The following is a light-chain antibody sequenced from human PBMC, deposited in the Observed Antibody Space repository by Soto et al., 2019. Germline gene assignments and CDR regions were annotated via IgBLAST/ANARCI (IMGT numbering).Light chain of an antibody. Sequence: QSVLTQPASVSGSPGQSITISCRGTRSDIGSYNYVAWYQQFPGKTPKILIYGVSNRPSGVSSRFSGSKSGNTASLPISGLPAEDAADYYCISSTGSSTSYVFGSGTK. V-gene: IGLV2-14*01. CDR2: GVS. J-gene: IGLJ1*01. CDR1: RSDIGSYNY. CDR3: ISSTGSSTSYV.